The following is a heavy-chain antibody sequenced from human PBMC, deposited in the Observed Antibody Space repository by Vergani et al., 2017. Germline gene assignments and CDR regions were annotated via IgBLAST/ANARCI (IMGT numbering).Heavy chain of an antibody. Sequence: EVHLLESGGGLIQPGGSLRISCAASGFTFDNYAMTWVRQAPGKGLQWVSGISGSGSSKFYEDSLKGRVTISRDNSKNTLFLEMNSLRTEDTATYFCAKDGKVGMTPTGYWGQGTLVTVSS. D-gene: IGHD2-21*02. CDR1: GFTFDNYA. V-gene: IGHV3-23*01. J-gene: IGHJ4*02. CDR3: AKDGKVGMTPTGY. CDR2: ISGSGSSK.